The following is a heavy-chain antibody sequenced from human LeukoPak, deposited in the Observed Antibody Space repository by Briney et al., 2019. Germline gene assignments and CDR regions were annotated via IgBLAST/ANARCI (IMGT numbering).Heavy chain of an antibody. V-gene: IGHV3-48*01. CDR1: GFTFSSYS. D-gene: IGHD3-22*01. J-gene: IGHJ4*02. CDR2: ISSSSTI. CDR3: ARDFHRRLYDSSGYYLY. Sequence: GGSLRLSCAASGFTFSSYSMNWVRQAPGQGLEWVSYISSSSTIYYAASVKGRFTISRDNAKNSLYLQMKSLRAEHTAVYYCARDFHRRLYDSSGYYLYWGQGTLVTVSS.